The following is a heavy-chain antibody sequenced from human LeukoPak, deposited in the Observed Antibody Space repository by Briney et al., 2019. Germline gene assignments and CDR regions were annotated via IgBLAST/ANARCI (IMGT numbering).Heavy chain of an antibody. CDR3: ARSGTYGSGAHFDY. CDR2: ISSSSSYI. CDR1: GFHFSSRG. Sequence: GGSLRLSCAASGFHFSSRGMHWVRQAPGKGLEWVSSISSSSSYIYYADSVKGRFTISRDNAKNSLYLQMNSLRAEDTAVYYCARSGTYGSGAHFDYWGQGTLVTVSS. V-gene: IGHV3-21*01. J-gene: IGHJ4*02. D-gene: IGHD3-10*01.